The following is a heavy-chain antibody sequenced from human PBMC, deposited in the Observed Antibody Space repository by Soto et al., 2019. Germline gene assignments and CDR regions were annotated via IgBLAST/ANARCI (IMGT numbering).Heavy chain of an antibody. Sequence: SETLSLTCTVSGGSISSYYWSWIRQPPGKGLEWIGYIYYSGSTNYNPSLKSRVTISVDTSKNQFSLKLSSVTAADTAVYYCARDVSGSYGIDYWGQGTLVTVPQ. V-gene: IGHV4-59*01. CDR2: IYYSGST. J-gene: IGHJ4*02. CDR3: ARDVSGSYGIDY. CDR1: GGSISSYY. D-gene: IGHD1-26*01.